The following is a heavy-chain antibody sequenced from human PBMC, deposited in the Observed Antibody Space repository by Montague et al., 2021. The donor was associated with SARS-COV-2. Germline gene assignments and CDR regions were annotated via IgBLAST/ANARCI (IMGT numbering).Heavy chain of an antibody. CDR3: ARVSYGPGAFDI. Sequence: SETLSLTCTVSGGSISSYYWSWIRQPPGKGLEWIGYIYYSGSTNYNPSLKSRVTISLDTSKNQFPLKLNSVTAADTAVYYCARVSYGPGAFDIWGQGTMVTVSS. J-gene: IGHJ3*02. V-gene: IGHV4-59*01. CDR2: IYYSGST. CDR1: GGSISSYY. D-gene: IGHD5-18*01.